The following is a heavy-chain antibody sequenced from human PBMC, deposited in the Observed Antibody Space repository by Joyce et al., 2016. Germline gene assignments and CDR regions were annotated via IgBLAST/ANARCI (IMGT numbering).Heavy chain of an antibody. V-gene: IGHV1-46*01. CDR3: ARVTRAAPDY. Sequence: QVQLVQSGAEVKKPGASVKVSCKASGYTFTSYYIHWVRQAPGQGLEGMGIIKPTGGSATYAQKFQGRVTMTRDTPTSTVYMELRSLRSEDTAVYYCARVTRAAPDYWGQGTLVTVSS. CDR2: IKPTGGSA. D-gene: IGHD2-21*02. CDR1: GYTFTSYY. J-gene: IGHJ4*02.